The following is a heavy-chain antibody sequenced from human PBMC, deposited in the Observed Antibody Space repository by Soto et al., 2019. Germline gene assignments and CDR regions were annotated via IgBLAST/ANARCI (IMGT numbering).Heavy chain of an antibody. J-gene: IGHJ6*03. Sequence: PSETLSLTCTVSGGSISSGGYYWSWIRQHPGKGLEWIGYIYYSGSTYYNPSLKSRVTISVDTSKNQFSLKLSSVTAADTAVYYCARCDDYYYYMDVWGKGTTVTVSS. D-gene: IGHD3-16*01. CDR3: ARCDDYYYYMDV. CDR2: IYYSGST. V-gene: IGHV4-31*03. CDR1: GGSISSGGYY.